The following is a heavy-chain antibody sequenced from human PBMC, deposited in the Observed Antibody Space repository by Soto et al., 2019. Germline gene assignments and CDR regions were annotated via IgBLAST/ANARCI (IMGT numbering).Heavy chain of an antibody. V-gene: IGHV3-23*01. Sequence: PGGSLRLSCAASGFTFSSYGMTWDRQAPGKGLEWVSFSSATGAGTYYADSVKGRFTISRDNSKNTLYLQMTSLRADDTAVYYCAKDRRAGGNYGFYSDFWGQGALVTVSS. J-gene: IGHJ4*02. CDR1: GFTFSSYG. D-gene: IGHD1-7*01. CDR3: AKDRRAGGNYGFYSDF. CDR2: SSATGAGT.